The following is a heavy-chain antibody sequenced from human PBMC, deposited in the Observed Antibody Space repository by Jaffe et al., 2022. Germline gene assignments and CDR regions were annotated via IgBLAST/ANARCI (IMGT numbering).Heavy chain of an antibody. J-gene: IGHJ5*02. CDR1: GYTFTSYA. Sequence: QVQLVQSGSELKKPGASVKVSCKASGYTFTSYAMNWVRQAPGQGLEWMGWINTNTGNPTYAQGFTGRFVFSLDTSVSTAYLQISSLKAEDTAVYYCARDYLSIAARPGGTRAGWFDPWGQGTLVTVSS. D-gene: IGHD6-6*01. V-gene: IGHV7-4-1*02. CDR3: ARDYLSIAARPGGTRAGWFDP. CDR2: INTNTGNP.